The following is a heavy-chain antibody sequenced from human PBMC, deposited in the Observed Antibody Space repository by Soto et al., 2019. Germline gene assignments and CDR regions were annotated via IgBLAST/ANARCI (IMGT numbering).Heavy chain of an antibody. J-gene: IGHJ4*02. D-gene: IGHD1-26*01. Sequence: GGSLRLSCVASGFTFSSYEMNWVRQAPGKGLEWVSYISSGGTTIYYVDSVKGRFTISRDNAKNSLYLQMNNLRAEDTAVYYCARQGESGSYSGFVFDYWGQGTLVTVSS. CDR1: GFTFSSYE. CDR3: ARQGESGSYSGFVFDY. CDR2: ISSGGTTI. V-gene: IGHV3-48*03.